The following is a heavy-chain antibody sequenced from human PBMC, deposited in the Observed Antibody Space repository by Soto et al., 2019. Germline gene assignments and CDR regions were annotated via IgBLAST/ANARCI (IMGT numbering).Heavy chain of an antibody. CDR2: ISGSGDST. CDR3: AKATPQEWLLVFHY. Sequence: EVQLLESGGGLVQPGGSLRLSCAGSGFTFSNYAMSWVRQAPGKGLEWVSAISGSGDSTYYANSVKGRFTISRDNSKNTLYLQMNSLRAEDTAVYYCAKATPQEWLLVFHYWGQVTLVTVSS. V-gene: IGHV3-23*01. D-gene: IGHD3-3*01. J-gene: IGHJ4*02. CDR1: GFTFSNYA.